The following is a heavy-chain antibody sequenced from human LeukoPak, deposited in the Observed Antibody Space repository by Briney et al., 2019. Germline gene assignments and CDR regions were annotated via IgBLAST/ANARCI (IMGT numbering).Heavy chain of an antibody. J-gene: IGHJ4*02. CDR1: GDSISSSSSY. CDR3: ARGEVPPHCFDF. CDR2: IYYSGST. Sequence: KSSETLSLTCTVSGDSISSSSSYWGWIRQPPGKGLEWIGSIYYSGSTYYNTSLKSRITISVDTSKNQFSLKLSSVTAADTAVYYCARGEVPPHCFDFWGQGTLVTVSS. V-gene: IGHV4-39*07.